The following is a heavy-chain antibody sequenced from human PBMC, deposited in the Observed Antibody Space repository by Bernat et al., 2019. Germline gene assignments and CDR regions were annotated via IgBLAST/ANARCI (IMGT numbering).Heavy chain of an antibody. Sequence: EVQLVESGGGLVQPGGSLRLSCAASGFTFSSYEMNWVRQAPGKGLEWDSYISSSGSTIYYADSVKGRFTISRDNAKNSLYLQMNSLRAEDTAVYYCARDKGAYDYGDLFDYWGQGTLVTVSS. V-gene: IGHV3-48*03. CDR3: ARDKGAYDYGDLFDY. J-gene: IGHJ4*02. D-gene: IGHD4-17*01. CDR1: GFTFSSYE. CDR2: ISSSGSTI.